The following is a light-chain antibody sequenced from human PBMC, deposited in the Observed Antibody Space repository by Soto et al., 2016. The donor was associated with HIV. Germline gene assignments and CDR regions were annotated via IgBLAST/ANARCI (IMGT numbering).Light chain of an antibody. J-gene: IGKJ2*01. CDR1: QGIKNE. V-gene: IGKV1-6*01. Sequence: IQMTQSPSSLSASVGDRVTITCRASQGIKNELAWYQQKPGKAPKLLIYSASSLGGEVPSRFSGSGSGTDFTLTIYSLQPEDSAFYFCLQDYSYPYTFGQGTK. CDR2: SAS. CDR3: LQDYSYPYT.